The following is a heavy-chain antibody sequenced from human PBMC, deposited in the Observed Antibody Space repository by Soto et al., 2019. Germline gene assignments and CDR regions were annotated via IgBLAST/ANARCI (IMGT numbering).Heavy chain of an antibody. CDR2: MNPNSGNT. V-gene: IGHV1-8*01. Sequence: ASVKVSCKASGYTFTSYDINWVRQATGQGLEWMGWMNPNSGNTGYAQKFQGRVTMTRNTSISTAYMELSSLRSEDTAVYYCAAGTGTTYYYYMDVWGKGTTVTVSS. J-gene: IGHJ6*03. D-gene: IGHD1-7*01. CDR3: AAGTGTTYYYYMDV. CDR1: GYTFTSYD.